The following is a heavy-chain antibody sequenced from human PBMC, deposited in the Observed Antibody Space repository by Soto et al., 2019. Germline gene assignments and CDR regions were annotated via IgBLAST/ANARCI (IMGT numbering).Heavy chain of an antibody. V-gene: IGHV3-9*01. Sequence: EVQLVESGGGLVQPGRSLRLSCAASGFTFDDYAMHWVLQAPGKGLEWVSGISWNSGSIGYADSVKGRFTISRDNAKNSLYLQMNSLRAEDTALYYCAKASYGSGWSGAEYFQHWGQGTLVTVAS. CDR2: ISWNSGSI. J-gene: IGHJ1*01. CDR1: GFTFDDYA. CDR3: AKASYGSGWSGAEYFQH. D-gene: IGHD6-19*01.